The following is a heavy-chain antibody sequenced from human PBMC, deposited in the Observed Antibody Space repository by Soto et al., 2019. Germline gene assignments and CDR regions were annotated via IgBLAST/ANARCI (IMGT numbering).Heavy chain of an antibody. D-gene: IGHD3-10*01. V-gene: IGHV3-20*04. Sequence: GGSLRLSCAASGFTFDDYGMSWVRQAPGKGLEWVSGINWNGGSTGYADSVKGRFTISRDNTKNSLYLQMNSLRAEDTALYYCARVGPVLLWFGELYPVAFDIWGQGTMVTVSS. J-gene: IGHJ3*02. CDR1: GFTFDDYG. CDR3: ARVGPVLLWFGELYPVAFDI. CDR2: INWNGGST.